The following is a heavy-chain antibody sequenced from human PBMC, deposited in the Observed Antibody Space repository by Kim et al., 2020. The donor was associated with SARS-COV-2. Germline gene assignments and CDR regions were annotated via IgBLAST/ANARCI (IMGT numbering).Heavy chain of an antibody. CDR1: GFTFDDYA. J-gene: IGHJ6*02. D-gene: IGHD3-10*01. V-gene: IGHV3-9*01. Sequence: SLRLSCAASGFTFDDYAMHWVRQAPGKGLEWVSGISWNSGSIGYADSVKGRFTISRDNAKNSLYLQMNSLRAEDTALYYCAKYIGINMVQGADRSYYYYGMDVWGQGTTVTVSS. CDR2: ISWNSGSI. CDR3: AKYIGINMVQGADRSYYYYGMDV.